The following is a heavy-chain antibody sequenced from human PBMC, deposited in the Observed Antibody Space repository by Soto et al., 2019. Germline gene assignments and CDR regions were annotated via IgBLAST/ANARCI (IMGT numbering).Heavy chain of an antibody. CDR3: LRDLLGSGSHFDY. J-gene: IGHJ4*02. CDR1: GFIFSSFG. V-gene: IGHV3-33*01. CDR2: IWYDGSNT. D-gene: IGHD2-15*01. Sequence: PGGSLRLSCAASGFIFSSFGMHWVRQAPGKGLEWVAHIWYDGSNTYYADSVKGRFTISRDNSRSTLYLQMNSLRAEDTAVYHCLRDLLGSGSHFDYWCQGTPVSVS.